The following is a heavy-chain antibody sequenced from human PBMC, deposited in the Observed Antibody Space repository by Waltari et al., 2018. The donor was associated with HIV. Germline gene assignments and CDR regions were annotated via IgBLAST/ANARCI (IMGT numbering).Heavy chain of an antibody. V-gene: IGHV4-31*03. CDR3: ARDTTPTTVVRSYWYFDL. CDR2: IYYSGST. J-gene: IGHJ2*01. Sequence: QVQLQESGPGLVKPSQTLSLTCTVSGGSISSGGYYWRWIRPHPGKGLEWIGYIYYSGSTYYNPSLKSRVTISVDTSKNQFSLKLSSVTAADTAVYYCARDTTPTTVVRSYWYFDLWGRGTLVTVSS. CDR1: GGSISSGGYY. D-gene: IGHD4-17*01.